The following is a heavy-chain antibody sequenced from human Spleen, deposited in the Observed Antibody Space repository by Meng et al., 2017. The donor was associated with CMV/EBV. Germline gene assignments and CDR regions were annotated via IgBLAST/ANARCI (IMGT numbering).Heavy chain of an antibody. Sequence: QLQLQESGPGLVKPSETLSLTCPVSGGSINSYANYWGWIRQPPGKGLEWIGSIYYSETTYYNPSLRSRVTVSLDTSKNQFSLKLNSVTAADTAVYYCARVPSSSWIYYFDSWGQGTLVTVSS. CDR3: ARVPSSSWIYYFDS. CDR1: GGSINSYANY. V-gene: IGHV4-39*07. J-gene: IGHJ4*02. CDR2: IYYSETT. D-gene: IGHD6-13*01.